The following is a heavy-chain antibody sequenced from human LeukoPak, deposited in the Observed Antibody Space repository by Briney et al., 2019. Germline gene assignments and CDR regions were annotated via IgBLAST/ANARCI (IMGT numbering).Heavy chain of an antibody. CDR1: GYIFTVYH. Sequence: ASVKVSCKATGYIFTVYHIHWVRQAPGQEPDWMGRITPDSGDTNYALQFQGRVTMTRDTSINTAYMDLSRLTSDDTAVYYCARDLSSTPYWELDYWGQGTLVTVSS. D-gene: IGHD1-26*01. V-gene: IGHV1-2*06. J-gene: IGHJ4*02. CDR2: ITPDSGDT. CDR3: ARDLSSTPYWELDY.